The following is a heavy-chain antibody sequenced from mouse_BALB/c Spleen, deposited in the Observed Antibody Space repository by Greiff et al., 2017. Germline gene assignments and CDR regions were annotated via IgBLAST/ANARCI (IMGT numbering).Heavy chain of an antibody. Sequence: QVQLQQSGAELVRPGVSVKISCKGSGYTFTDYAMHWVKQSHAKSLEWIGVISTYYGDASYNQKFKGKATMTVDKSSSTAYMELARLTSEDSAIYYCARYDGYFDYWGQGTTLTVSS. CDR2: ISTYYGDA. D-gene: IGHD2-3*01. CDR1: GYTFTDYA. V-gene: IGHV1S137*01. J-gene: IGHJ2*01. CDR3: ARYDGYFDY.